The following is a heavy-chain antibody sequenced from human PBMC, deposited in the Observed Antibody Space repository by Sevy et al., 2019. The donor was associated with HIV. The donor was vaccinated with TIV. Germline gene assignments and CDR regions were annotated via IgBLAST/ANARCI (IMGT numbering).Heavy chain of an antibody. CDR1: GFTFSNYA. Sequence: GGSLRLSCAASGFTFSNYAMNWVRQAPGKGLEWVSTISGTGLSTYYADSGKGRVTISRDNSKNTLYLQMNTLRAEDTAVYFCAKDLVSMASRQGYFDYWGQGTLVTVSS. CDR2: ISGTGLST. D-gene: IGHD6-6*01. J-gene: IGHJ4*02. V-gene: IGHV3-23*01. CDR3: AKDLVSMASRQGYFDY.